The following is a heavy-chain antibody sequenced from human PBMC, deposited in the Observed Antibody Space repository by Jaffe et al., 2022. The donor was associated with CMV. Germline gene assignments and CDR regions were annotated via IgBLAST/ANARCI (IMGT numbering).Heavy chain of an antibody. V-gene: IGHV3-48*03. CDR1: GFTFSSYE. J-gene: IGHJ5*02. Sequence: EVQLVESGGGLVQPGGSLRLSCAASGFTFSSYEMNWVRQAPGKGLEWVSYISSSGSTIYYADSVKGRFTISRDNAKNSLYLQMNSLRAEDTAVYYCARDYYDSSGRQREGWFDPWGQGTLVTVSS. CDR2: ISSSGSTI. D-gene: IGHD3-22*01. CDR3: ARDYYDSSGRQREGWFDP.